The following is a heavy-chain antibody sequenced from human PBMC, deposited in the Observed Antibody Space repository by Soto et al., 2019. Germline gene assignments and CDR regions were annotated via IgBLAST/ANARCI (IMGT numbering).Heavy chain of an antibody. J-gene: IGHJ4*02. CDR3: ARRGDSSGWYVSYFDY. V-gene: IGHV1-69*13. Sequence: SGKVSCKASGGTFSSYAISWVRQAPGQGLEWMGGIIPIFGTANYAQKFQGRVTVTADESTSTAYMELSSLRSEDTAVYYCARRGDSSGWYVSYFDYWGQGTLVTVSS. D-gene: IGHD6-19*01. CDR1: GGTFSSYA. CDR2: IIPIFGTA.